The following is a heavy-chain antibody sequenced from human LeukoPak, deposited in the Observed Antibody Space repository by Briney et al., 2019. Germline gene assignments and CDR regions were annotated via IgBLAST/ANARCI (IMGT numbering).Heavy chain of an antibody. V-gene: IGHV6-1*01. J-gene: IGHJ3*02. D-gene: IGHD5-24*01. CDR3: ATSREDAFDI. Sequence: SQTLSLTCAISGDSVSSNGAAWNWIRQPAWRGLEWLGRTYYRSKCYNDYAVSVKSRITINPDTSKNQFSLQLNSVTPEDTAVYYCATSREDAFDIWGQGTMITVSS. CDR1: GDSVSSNGAA. CDR2: TYYRSKCYN.